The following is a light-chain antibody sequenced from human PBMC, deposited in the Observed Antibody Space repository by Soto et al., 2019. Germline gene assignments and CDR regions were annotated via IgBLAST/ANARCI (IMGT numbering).Light chain of an antibody. CDR2: EVS. V-gene: IGLV2-8*01. CDR3: SSYAGNKNVV. Sequence: QSALTQPPSASGSPGQSVTISCTGTSSDVGGYTYVSWYQQHPGKAPKLIIYEVSERPSGVPDRFSGSKSGNTASLVVSGLQAADEADYYCSSYAGNKNVVFGGGTKLTVL. J-gene: IGLJ2*01. CDR1: SSDVGGYTY.